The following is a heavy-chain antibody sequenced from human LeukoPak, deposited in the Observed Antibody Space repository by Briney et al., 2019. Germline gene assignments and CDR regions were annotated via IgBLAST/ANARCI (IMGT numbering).Heavy chain of an antibody. CDR2: IYAGDSST. J-gene: IGHJ4*02. D-gene: IGHD6-13*01. CDR1: GYSFPSYW. CDR3: ARSGYVAAAGTYFDY. V-gene: IGHV5-51*01. Sequence: GESLKISCQGSGYSFPSYWIGWVRQMPGKGLEWMGMIYAGDSSTRYSPSFQGQVTMSADESINAAYLQWSSLKASDTAMYYCARSGYVAAAGTYFDYWGQGTLVTVSS.